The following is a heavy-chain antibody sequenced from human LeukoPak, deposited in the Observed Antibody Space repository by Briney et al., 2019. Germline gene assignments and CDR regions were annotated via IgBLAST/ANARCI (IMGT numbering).Heavy chain of an antibody. D-gene: IGHD3-3*01. V-gene: IGHV4-4*09. CDR3: ARRYDFWSGSWFDP. CDR1: GGSISSYY. J-gene: IGHJ5*02. Sequence: SETLSLTCTVSGGSISSYYWSWIRQPPGKGLEWIGYIYTSGSTNYNPSLKSRVTISVDTSKNQFSLKLSSVTAADTAVYYWARRYDFWSGSWFDPWGQGTLVTVSS. CDR2: IYTSGST.